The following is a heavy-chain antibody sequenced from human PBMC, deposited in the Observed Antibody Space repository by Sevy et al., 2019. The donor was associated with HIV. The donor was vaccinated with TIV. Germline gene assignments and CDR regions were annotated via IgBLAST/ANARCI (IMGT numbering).Heavy chain of an antibody. CDR2: IYYSGST. CDR1: GGSISSGGYY. V-gene: IGHV4-31*03. J-gene: IGHJ4*02. CDR3: ARDLFSSSLDY. Sequence: TLSLTCTVSGGSISSGGYYWSWIRQHPEKGLEWIGYIYYSGSTYYNPSLKSRVTISVDTSKNQFSLKLSSVTAADTAVYYCARDLFSSSLDYWGQGTLVTVSS. D-gene: IGHD6-6*01.